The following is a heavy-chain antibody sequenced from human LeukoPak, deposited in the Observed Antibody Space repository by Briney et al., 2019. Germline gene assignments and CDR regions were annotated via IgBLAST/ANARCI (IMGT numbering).Heavy chain of an antibody. J-gene: IGHJ5*02. CDR1: GFTFNDY. CDR2: INIGGTNT. V-gene: IGHV3-11*01. Sequence: GGSLRLSCAASGFTFNDYMSWIRQAPGKGLEWLSYINIGGTNTHYADSVKGRFTISRDNAKKSLYLEMNNLRAEDTAVYYCATDGAGFDTWGPGVLVTVSS. CDR3: ATDGAGFDT.